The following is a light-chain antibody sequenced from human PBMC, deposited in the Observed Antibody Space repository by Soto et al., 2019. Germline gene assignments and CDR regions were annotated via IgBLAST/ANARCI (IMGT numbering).Light chain of an antibody. Sequence: QSVLTQPASVSGSPGQSITISCTGTSSDVGGYTYVSWYQQHPLKAPKLLIYDVTNRPSGVSDRFSGSKSGNTASLTISGLQAEDEADYYCSSYTSSSTPYVFGTGTKLPVL. CDR2: DVT. J-gene: IGLJ1*01. CDR3: SSYTSSSTPYV. V-gene: IGLV2-14*01. CDR1: SSDVGGYTY.